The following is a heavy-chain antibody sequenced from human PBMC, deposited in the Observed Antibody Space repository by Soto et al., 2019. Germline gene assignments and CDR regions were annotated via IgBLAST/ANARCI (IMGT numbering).Heavy chain of an antibody. D-gene: IGHD1-26*01. V-gene: IGHV3-30-3*01. CDR2: ISYDGSNK. CDR3: AREIVGANDY. Sequence: QVQLVESGGGVVQPGRSLRLSCAASGFTFSSYAMHWVRQAPGKGLEWVAVISYDGSNKYYADSVKGRFTISRDNSKNTLYLQMNSLRAEDTAVYYCAREIVGANDYWGQGTLVTVSS. CDR1: GFTFSSYA. J-gene: IGHJ4*02.